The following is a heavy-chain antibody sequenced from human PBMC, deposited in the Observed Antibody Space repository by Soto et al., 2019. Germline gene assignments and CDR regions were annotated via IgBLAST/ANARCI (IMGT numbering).Heavy chain of an antibody. D-gene: IGHD2-15*01. CDR2: IHYTGST. CDR3: ARRECSGGTCSFDH. J-gene: IGHJ5*02. CDR1: GDSISSSNYY. V-gene: IGHV4-39*01. Sequence: PSETLSLTCSVSGDSISSSNYYRAWIRQPPGKGLEWIGSIHYTGSTYYNPSLKSRVTISVDTPKNQFSLKLTSVSAADTAVYFCARRECSGGTCSFDHWGQGTLVTVSS.